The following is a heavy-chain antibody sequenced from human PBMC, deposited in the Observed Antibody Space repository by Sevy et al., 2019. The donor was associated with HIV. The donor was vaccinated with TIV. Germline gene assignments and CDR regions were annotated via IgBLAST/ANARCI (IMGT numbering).Heavy chain of an antibody. V-gene: IGHV3-21*01. CDR3: AGDAITMIGGDY. Sequence: GESLKISCAASGFTFSSYSMNWVRQAPGKGLEWVSSISSSSSYIYYADSVKGRFTISRDNAKNSLYLQMNSLRAEDTAVYYCAGDAITMIGGDYWGQGTLVTVSS. CDR1: GFTFSSYS. J-gene: IGHJ4*02. CDR2: ISSSSSYI. D-gene: IGHD3-22*01.